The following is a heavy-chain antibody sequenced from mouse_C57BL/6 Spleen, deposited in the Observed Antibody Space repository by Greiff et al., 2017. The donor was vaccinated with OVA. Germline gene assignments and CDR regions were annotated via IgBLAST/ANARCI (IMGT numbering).Heavy chain of an antibody. D-gene: IGHD1-1*01. J-gene: IGHJ1*03. CDR1: GYAFSSYW. CDR3: ARNYYGSSYYYIDF. Sequence: VHLVESGAELVKPGASVKISCKASGYAFSSYWMNWVKQRPGKGLEWIGQIYPGDGDTNYNGQFKGKATLTADKSSSTAYMQLSSLTSEDSAVYFCARNYYGSSYYYIDFWGTGTTVTVSS. V-gene: IGHV1-80*01. CDR2: IYPGDGDT.